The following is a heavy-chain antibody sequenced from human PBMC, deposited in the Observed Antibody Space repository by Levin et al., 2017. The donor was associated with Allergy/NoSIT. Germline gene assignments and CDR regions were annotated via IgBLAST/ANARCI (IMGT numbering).Heavy chain of an antibody. CDR3: AKEEWFLAGCFDY. CDR1: GFTFSKYA. D-gene: IGHD3-3*01. Sequence: PGGSLRLSCAASGFTFSKYAMAWVRQAPGKGLEWVSVVSAADGSTKYADSVKGRFSISRDNSKNTLYLQMNSLRAEDTAVYYCAKEEWFLAGCFDYWGQGTLVTVSS. V-gene: IGHV3-23*01. CDR2: VSAADGST. J-gene: IGHJ4*02.